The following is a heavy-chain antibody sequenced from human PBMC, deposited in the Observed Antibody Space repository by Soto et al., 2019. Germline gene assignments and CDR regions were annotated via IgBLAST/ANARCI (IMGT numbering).Heavy chain of an antibody. CDR2: IVVGSGNT. Sequence: QMPLVQSGPEVKKPGTSVKVSCKASGFTFTSSAVQWVRQARGQRLEWIGWIVVGSGNTNYAQKFQERVTITRDMSTSTAYMELSSLRSEDTAVYYCAAGGIASCCDSDYWGQGTLVTVSS. CDR1: GFTFTSSA. V-gene: IGHV1-58*01. CDR3: AAGGIASCCDSDY. D-gene: IGHD2-2*01. J-gene: IGHJ4*02.